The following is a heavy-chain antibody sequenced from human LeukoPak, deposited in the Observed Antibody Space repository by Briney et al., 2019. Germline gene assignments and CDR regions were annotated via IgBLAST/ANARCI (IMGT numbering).Heavy chain of an antibody. Sequence: PGRSLRLSCAASGFTFDDYAMHWVRQAPGKGLEWVSGISWNSGSIGYADSVKGRFTISRDNAKNSLYLQMNSLRAEDTALYYCAKDEVGATIYYYYGMDVWGQGTTVTVSS. J-gene: IGHJ6*02. V-gene: IGHV3-9*01. D-gene: IGHD1-26*01. CDR3: AKDEVGATIYYYYGMDV. CDR2: ISWNSGSI. CDR1: GFTFDDYA.